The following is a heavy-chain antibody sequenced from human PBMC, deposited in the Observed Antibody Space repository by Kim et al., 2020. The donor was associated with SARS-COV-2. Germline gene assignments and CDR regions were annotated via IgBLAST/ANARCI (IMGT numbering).Heavy chain of an antibody. D-gene: IGHD2-2*01. CDR2: INHSGST. Sequence: SETLSLTCAVYGGSFSGYYWSWIRQPPGKGLEWIGEINHSGSTNYNPSLKSRVTISVDTSKNQFSLKLSSVTAADTAVYYCARDPPRRSSSTSTTPWGQG. J-gene: IGHJ5*02. V-gene: IGHV4-34*01. CDR1: GGSFSGYY. CDR3: ARDPPRRSSSTSTTP.